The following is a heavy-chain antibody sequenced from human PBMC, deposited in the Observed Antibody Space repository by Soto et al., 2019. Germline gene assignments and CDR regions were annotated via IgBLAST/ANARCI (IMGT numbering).Heavy chain of an antibody. CDR1: GFTFSDYY. CDR3: ARGGYSSSLTFDP. CDR2: ISSSSSYT. D-gene: IGHD6-13*01. J-gene: IGHJ5*02. Sequence: GSLRLSCAASGFTFSDYYMSWIRQAPGKGLEWVSYISSSSSYTNYADSVKGRFTISRDNAKNSLYLQMNSLRAEDTAVYYCARGGYSSSLTFDPWGQGTLVTVSS. V-gene: IGHV3-11*06.